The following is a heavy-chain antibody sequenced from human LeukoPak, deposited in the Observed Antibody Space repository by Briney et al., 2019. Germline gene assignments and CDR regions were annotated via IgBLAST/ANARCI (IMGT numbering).Heavy chain of an antibody. D-gene: IGHD3-22*01. CDR1: GDSISNYY. CDR2: YYTSEST. CDR3: ARDGDYYDSSGSFDS. V-gene: IGHV4-4*07. Sequence: SETLSLTCTVSGDSISNYYWSWIRQPAGKGLEWIGRYYTSESTDYNPSLKSRVTMSVDTSENQFFLKLSSVTAADTAVYYCARDGDYYDSSGSFDSWGQGTLVTVSS. J-gene: IGHJ4*02.